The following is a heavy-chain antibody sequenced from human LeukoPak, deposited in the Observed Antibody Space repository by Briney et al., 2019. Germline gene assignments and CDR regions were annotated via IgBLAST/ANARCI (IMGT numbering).Heavy chain of an antibody. CDR1: GITPSPYW. CDR2: INSDGSST. D-gene: IGHD3-10*01. J-gene: IGHJ6*03. CDR3: AREITCPDGTDCSCMDV. V-gene: IGHV3-74*01. Sequence: GGSLRLSCAASGITPSPYWMHWVRQIPGKGLAWVSRINSDGSSTAYANSVKGRFTISRDNANNMLYLQMSTLRADDTAVYYCAREITCPDGTDCSCMDVWGKGSTVTVSS.